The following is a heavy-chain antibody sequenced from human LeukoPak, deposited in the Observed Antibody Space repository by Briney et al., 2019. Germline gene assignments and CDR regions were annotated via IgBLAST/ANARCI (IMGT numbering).Heavy chain of an antibody. J-gene: IGHJ4*02. CDR1: GFTFSSYA. CDR2: ISYDGSNK. D-gene: IGHD4-17*01. Sequence: GGSLRLSCAASGFTFSSYAMHWVRQAPGKGLEWVAVISYDGSNKYYADSVKGRFTISRDNSKNTLYLQMNSLRAEDTAVYYCARELNYGSLDYWGQGTLVTVSS. CDR3: ARELNYGSLDY. V-gene: IGHV3-30-3*01.